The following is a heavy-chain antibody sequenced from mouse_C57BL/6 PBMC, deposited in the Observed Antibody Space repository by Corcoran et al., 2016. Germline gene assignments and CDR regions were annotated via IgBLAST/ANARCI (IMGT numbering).Heavy chain of an antibody. Sequence: EVQLQQSGPELVKPGASVKISCKASGYTFTDYYMNWVKQSHGKSLEWIGDINPNNGGTSYNQKFKGKATLTVDKSSSTAYMELRSLTSDDSAVYYCSKKVYYDTSLWYFDYCGQDTTLTVSS. CDR1: GYTFTDYY. CDR2: INPNNGGT. CDR3: SKKVYYDTSLWYFDY. J-gene: IGHJ2*01. V-gene: IGHV1-26*01. D-gene: IGHD6-1*01.